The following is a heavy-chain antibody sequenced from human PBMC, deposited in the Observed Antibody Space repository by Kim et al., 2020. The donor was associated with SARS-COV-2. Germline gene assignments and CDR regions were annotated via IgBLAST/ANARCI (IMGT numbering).Heavy chain of an antibody. D-gene: IGHD3-10*01. CDR3: ARDQGPRGSGFDY. Sequence: YAQGFTGRFVFSLDTSVSTAYLQISSLKAEDTAVYYCARDQGPRGSGFDYWGQGTLVTVSS. J-gene: IGHJ4*02. V-gene: IGHV7-4-1*02.